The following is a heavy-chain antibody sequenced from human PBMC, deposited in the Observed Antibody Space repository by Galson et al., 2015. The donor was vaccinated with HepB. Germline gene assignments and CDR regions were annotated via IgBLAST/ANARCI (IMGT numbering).Heavy chain of an antibody. CDR1: GFTFSSYG. V-gene: IGHV3-30*18. CDR3: AKSVRWPYSSSTSCLIDY. J-gene: IGHJ4*02. D-gene: IGHD2-2*01. CDR2: ISYDGSNK. Sequence: SLRLSCAASGFTFSSYGMHWVRQAPGKGLEWVAVISYDGSNKYYADSVKGRFTISRDNSKNTLYLQMNSLRAEDTAVYYCAKSVRWPYSSSTSCLIDYWGQGTLVTVSS.